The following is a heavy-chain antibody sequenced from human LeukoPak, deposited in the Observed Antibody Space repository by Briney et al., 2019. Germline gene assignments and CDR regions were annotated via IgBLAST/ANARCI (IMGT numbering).Heavy chain of an antibody. J-gene: IGHJ4*02. CDR2: IKSETDGGIT. Sequence: PGGSLRLSCAASGFTFSNAWMNWVRQAPGKGLEWVVRIKSETDGGITDYAAPVKGRFSISRDDSKNTVYLQMNSLKTEDTGVYYCTTGRQDWGQGTLVTVSS. V-gene: IGHV3-15*01. CDR3: TTGRQD. CDR1: GFTFSNAW.